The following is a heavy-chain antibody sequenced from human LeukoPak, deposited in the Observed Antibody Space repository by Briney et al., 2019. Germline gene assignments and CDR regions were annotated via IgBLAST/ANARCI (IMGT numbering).Heavy chain of an antibody. D-gene: IGHD3-3*01. Sequence: ASVKVSCKASGYTFTSYAMNWVRQAPGQGLEWMGWININTGNPTYAQGFTGRFVFSLDTSVSTAYLQISSLKAEDTAVYYCARHFQKWSWSGYGVEDYYYMDVWGKGTTVTVSS. CDR3: ARHFQKWSWSGYGVEDYYYMDV. CDR1: GYTFTSYA. J-gene: IGHJ6*03. V-gene: IGHV7-4-1*02. CDR2: ININTGNP.